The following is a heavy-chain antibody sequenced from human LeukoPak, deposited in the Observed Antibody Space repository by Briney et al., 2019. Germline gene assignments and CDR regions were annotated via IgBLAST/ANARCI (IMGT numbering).Heavy chain of an antibody. Sequence: ASVKVSCKASGYTFTGYYMHWVRQAPGQGLEWMGWINPNSGGTNYAQKFQGRVTMTRDTSISTVYMELSSLRSEDTAVYYCAREITMVRGVIIIPYFDYWGQGTLVTVSS. D-gene: IGHD3-10*01. CDR1: GYTFTGYY. J-gene: IGHJ4*02. CDR3: AREITMVRGVIIIPYFDY. CDR2: INPNSGGT. V-gene: IGHV1-2*02.